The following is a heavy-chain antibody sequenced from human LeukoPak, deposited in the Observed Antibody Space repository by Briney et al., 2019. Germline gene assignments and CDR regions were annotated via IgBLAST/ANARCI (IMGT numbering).Heavy chain of an antibody. J-gene: IGHJ4*02. V-gene: IGHV3-23*01. D-gene: IGHD3-22*01. CDR2: ISGSGGST. CDR1: GFTFSSYA. Sequence: GGSLRLSCAASGFTFSSYAMSWVRQAPGKGLEWVSAISGSGGSTYYADSVKGRFTISRDNSKNTLYLQMNSLRAEDTAVYYCAKDSYYYDSSGYPYYFDYWGQGTLVTVSS. CDR3: AKDSYYYDSSGYPYYFDY.